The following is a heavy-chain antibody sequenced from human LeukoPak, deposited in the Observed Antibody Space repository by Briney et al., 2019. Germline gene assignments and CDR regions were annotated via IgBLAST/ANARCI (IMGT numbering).Heavy chain of an antibody. J-gene: IGHJ6*02. D-gene: IGHD6-19*01. CDR1: GYTLTELS. CDR2: FDPEDGET. V-gene: IGHV1-24*01. CDR3: ATVPGSGWPNYYYYGMDV. Sequence: ASVKVSCKVSGYTLTELSMHWVRQAPGKGLEWMGGFDPEDGETIYAQKFQGRVTMTEDTSTDTAYMELSSLRSEDTAVYYCATVPGSGWPNYYYYGMDVWGQGTTVTVSS.